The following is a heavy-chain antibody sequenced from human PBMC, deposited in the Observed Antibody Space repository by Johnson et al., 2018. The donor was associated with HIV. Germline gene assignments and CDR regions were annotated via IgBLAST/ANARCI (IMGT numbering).Heavy chain of an antibody. D-gene: IGHD5-12*01. CDR3: ARVQVAMATIGYAFDI. V-gene: IGHV3-13*01. J-gene: IGHJ3*02. CDR2: IGTAGDT. CDR1: GFTFSSYD. Sequence: MLLVESGGGLVNPGGSLRLSCAASGFTFSSYDMHWVRQATGKGLEWVSAIGTAGDTYYPGSVKGRFTISRENAKNSLYLQMNSLRAEDTALYYCARVQVAMATIGYAFDIWGQGTMVTVSS.